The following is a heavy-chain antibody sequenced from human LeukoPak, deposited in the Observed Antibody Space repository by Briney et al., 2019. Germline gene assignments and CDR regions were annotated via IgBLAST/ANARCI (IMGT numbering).Heavy chain of an antibody. D-gene: IGHD3-10*01. CDR1: GDSVSSNSAA. J-gene: IGHJ3*02. CDR3: ARGLITMVRGVINLDAFDI. V-gene: IGHV6-1*01. Sequence: SQTLSLTCAISGDSVSSNSAAWNWIRQSPSRGLEWLGRTYYRSKWYNDYAVSVKSRITINPDTSKNQFSLQLNSVTPEDTAVYYCARGLITMVRGVINLDAFDIWGQGTMVTVSS. CDR2: TYYRSKWYN.